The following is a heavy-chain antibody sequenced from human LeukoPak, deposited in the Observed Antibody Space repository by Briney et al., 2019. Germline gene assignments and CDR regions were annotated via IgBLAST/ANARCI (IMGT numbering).Heavy chain of an antibody. CDR1: GFTVSSNY. Sequence: GGSLRLSCAASGFTVSSNYMSWVRQAPGKGLEWVAVIYSGGSIYYADSVKGRFTISRDNSKNTLYLQMNSLRAEDTAVYYCARDSGVQIWRGYFDYWGQGTLVTVSS. D-gene: IGHD3-10*01. V-gene: IGHV3-53*01. CDR2: IYSGGSI. CDR3: ARDSGVQIWRGYFDY. J-gene: IGHJ4*02.